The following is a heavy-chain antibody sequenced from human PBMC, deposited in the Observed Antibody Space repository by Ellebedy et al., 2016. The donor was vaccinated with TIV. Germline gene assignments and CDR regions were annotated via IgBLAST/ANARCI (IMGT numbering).Heavy chain of an antibody. CDR2: IRSKAYGGTT. J-gene: IGHJ4*02. D-gene: IGHD6-6*01. V-gene: IGHV3-49*03. CDR3: TRGVGAARPWFDY. Sequence: GGSLRLSCAASGITFSSYAMSWFRQAPGKGLEWVGFIRSKAYGGTTEYAASVKGRFTISRDDSKSIAYLQMNSLKTEDTAVYYCTRGVGAARPWFDYWGQGTLVTVS. CDR1: GITFSSYA.